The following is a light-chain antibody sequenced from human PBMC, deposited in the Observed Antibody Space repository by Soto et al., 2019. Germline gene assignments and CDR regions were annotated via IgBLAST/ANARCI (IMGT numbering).Light chain of an antibody. CDR3: QQRYTTPVYS. V-gene: IGKV1-39*01. CDR1: KNTIFY. Sequence: DIQMTQSPSSLSASVGDRVTITCRASKNTIFYLHWYQQKPGKAPKLLIYAASNLQSGVSSRFSGSGSGTDFTLTISSRQPEDFATYFCQQRYTTPVYSFGQGTKVDIK. CDR2: AAS. J-gene: IGKJ2*01.